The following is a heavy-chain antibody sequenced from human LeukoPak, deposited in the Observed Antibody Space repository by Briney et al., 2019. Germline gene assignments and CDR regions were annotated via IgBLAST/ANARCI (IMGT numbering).Heavy chain of an antibody. J-gene: IGHJ4*02. Sequence: GGSLRLSCTASGFTFSDYAVTWVRQAPGKGLEWVGFIRSKAHGGTADYATSVKGRFTISRDDSKTIAYLQMDSLKTEDTAVYYCSRAHSTGWLGINDYWGQGALVTVSS. D-gene: IGHD6-19*01. CDR1: GFTFSDYA. V-gene: IGHV3-49*04. CDR2: IRSKAHGGTA. CDR3: SRAHSTGWLGINDY.